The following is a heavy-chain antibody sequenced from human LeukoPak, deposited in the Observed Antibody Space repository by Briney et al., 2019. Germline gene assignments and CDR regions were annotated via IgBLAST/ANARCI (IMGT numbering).Heavy chain of an antibody. CDR1: GFTFSTYA. J-gene: IGHJ4*02. CDR2: ISYDGSNK. V-gene: IGHV3-30*04. CDR3: ARDVSAAAAAGSGGDY. Sequence: GGSLRLSCTVSGFTFSTYAMQWVRQAPGKGLEWVAVISYDGSNKYYTDSVKGRFTISRDNSKNTLYLQMNSLRPEDTAVYYCARDVSAAAAAGSGGDYWGQGSLVTVSS. D-gene: IGHD6-13*01.